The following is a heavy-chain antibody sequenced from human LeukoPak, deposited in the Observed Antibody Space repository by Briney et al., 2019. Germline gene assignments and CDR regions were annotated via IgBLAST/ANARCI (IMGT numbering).Heavy chain of an antibody. Sequence: ASVKVSCKASGYTFTSYGISWVRQAPGQGLEWMGWISAYNGNTNYAQKLQGRVTMTTDTSTSTAYMELRSLRSDDTAVYYCARDVVIEMATIRPHYYYYGMDVWGQGPTVTVSS. J-gene: IGHJ6*02. V-gene: IGHV1-18*01. D-gene: IGHD5-24*01. CDR3: ARDVVIEMATIRPHYYYYGMDV. CDR2: ISAYNGNT. CDR1: GYTFTSYG.